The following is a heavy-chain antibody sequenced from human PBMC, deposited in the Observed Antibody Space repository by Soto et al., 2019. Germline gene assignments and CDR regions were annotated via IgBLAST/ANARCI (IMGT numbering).Heavy chain of an antibody. CDR3: ATRTGYCSGGSCYVPYWYYYYYMDV. CDR1: GFTFSSYA. V-gene: IGHV3-23*01. CDR2: ISGSGGST. Sequence: EVQLLESGGGLVQPGGSLRLSCAASGFTFSSYAMSWVRQAPGKGLEWVSAISGSGGSTYYADSVKGRFTISRDNSKNTLYRQMNSLRAEDTAVYYCATRTGYCSGGSCYVPYWYYYYYMDVWGKGTTVTVSS. D-gene: IGHD2-15*01. J-gene: IGHJ6*03.